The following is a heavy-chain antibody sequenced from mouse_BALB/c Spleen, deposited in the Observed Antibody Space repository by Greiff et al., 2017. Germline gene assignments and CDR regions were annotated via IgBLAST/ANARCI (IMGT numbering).Heavy chain of an antibody. CDR1: GYSFTSYW. CDR3: ARWGGNPFAD. J-gene: IGHJ3*01. CDR2: IDPSDSET. D-gene: IGHD2-1*01. V-gene: IGHV1S126*01. Sequence: QVQLQQSGPQLVRPGASVKISCKASGYSFTSYWMHWVKQRPGQGLEWIGMIDPSDSETRLNQKFKDKATLTVDKSSSTAYMQLSSPTSEDSAVYYCARWGGNPFADWGQGTRVTVSA.